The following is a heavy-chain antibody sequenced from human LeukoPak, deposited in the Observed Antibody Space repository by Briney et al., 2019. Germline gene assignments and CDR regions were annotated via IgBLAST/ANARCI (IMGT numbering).Heavy chain of an antibody. Sequence: GGSLRLSCAASGFTVSSNYMSWVRQAPGKGLEWVSVIYSGGSTYYADSVKGRFTISRDNSKNTLYLQMNSLRAEDTAVYYCARDMYYYDSSGHPYYYYGMDVWGQGTTVTVSS. V-gene: IGHV3-66*01. D-gene: IGHD3-22*01. CDR2: IYSGGST. J-gene: IGHJ6*02. CDR1: GFTVSSNY. CDR3: ARDMYYYDSSGHPYYYYGMDV.